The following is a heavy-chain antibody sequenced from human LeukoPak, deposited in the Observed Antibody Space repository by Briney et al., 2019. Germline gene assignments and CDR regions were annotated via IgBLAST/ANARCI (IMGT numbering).Heavy chain of an antibody. Sequence: GGSLRLSCAASGFTFSDYYMSWIRQAPGKGLEWVSYISSSSSYTNYADSVKGRFTISRDNAKNSLYLQMSSLRAEDTAVYYCARPLVTDDYYGMDVWGQGTTVTVSS. J-gene: IGHJ6*02. CDR2: ISSSSSYT. D-gene: IGHD2-21*02. CDR1: GFTFSDYY. V-gene: IGHV3-11*03. CDR3: ARPLVTDDYYGMDV.